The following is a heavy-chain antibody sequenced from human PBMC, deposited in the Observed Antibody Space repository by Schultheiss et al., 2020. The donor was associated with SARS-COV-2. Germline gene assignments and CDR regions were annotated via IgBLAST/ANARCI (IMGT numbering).Heavy chain of an antibody. Sequence: SETLSLTCTVSGGSISSYYWSWIRQPAGKGLEWIGRIYTSGSTNYNPSLKSRVTMSVDTSKNQFSLKLSSVTAADTAVYYCARDFPNRLTAAGLDFDNWGQGTLVTVSS. CDR2: IYTSGST. CDR1: GGSISSYY. CDR3: ARDFPNRLTAAGLDFDN. D-gene: IGHD6-13*01. J-gene: IGHJ4*02. V-gene: IGHV4-4*07.